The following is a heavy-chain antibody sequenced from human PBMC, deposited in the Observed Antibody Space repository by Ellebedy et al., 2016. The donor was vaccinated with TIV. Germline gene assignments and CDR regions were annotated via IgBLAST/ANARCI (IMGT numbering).Heavy chain of an antibody. D-gene: IGHD2-15*01. Sequence: SETLSLTCTVSGGPISSSRYAWSWGWIRQPPGKGLEWIGSIHLSGNTYYSASLMSRVTISVDTSKNQLSLRLTSVTAADTAVYYCARDTSGGIDYWGQGTLVTVSS. CDR3: ARDTSGGIDY. CDR2: IHLSGNT. CDR1: GGPISSSRYAWS. V-gene: IGHV4-39*07. J-gene: IGHJ4*02.